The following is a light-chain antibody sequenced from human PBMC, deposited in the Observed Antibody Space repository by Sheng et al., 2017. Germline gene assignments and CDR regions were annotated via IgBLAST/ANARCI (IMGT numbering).Light chain of an antibody. Sequence: DIQMTQSPATLSAFVGDRVTISCRASQGISSSLAWYQQKPGKAPKLLIYEASNLESGVPSRFSGSGSGTEFTLTISSLQPDDFATYYCQQYSSYGYSFGQGTKLEIK. CDR2: EAS. CDR3: QQYSSYGYS. V-gene: IGKV1-5*03. J-gene: IGKJ2*01. CDR1: QGISSS.